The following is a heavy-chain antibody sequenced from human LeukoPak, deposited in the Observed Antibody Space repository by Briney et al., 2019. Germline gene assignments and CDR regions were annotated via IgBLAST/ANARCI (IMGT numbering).Heavy chain of an antibody. J-gene: IGHJ4*02. CDR2: ISISGSTT. Sequence: PGGSLRLSCAASGFSFSYSEMTWVRQAPGKGLEWVAYISISGSTTYYADSVKGRFTISRDSAKNSLYLQMKSLRDEDTALYYCAIQYYDFWSGSIYWGQGTLVTVSS. CDR3: AIQYYDFWSGSIY. V-gene: IGHV3-48*03. CDR1: GFSFSYSE. D-gene: IGHD3-3*01.